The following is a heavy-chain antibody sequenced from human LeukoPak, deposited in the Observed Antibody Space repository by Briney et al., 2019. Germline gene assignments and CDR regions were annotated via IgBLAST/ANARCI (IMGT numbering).Heavy chain of an antibody. V-gene: IGHV2-70*11. Sequence: SGPALVKPTQTLTLTCTLSGFSLGTSGMCVSWIRQPPGKALEWLARIDWDDGKYYNTSLKTRLTISKDTSKNQVVLAVTNMDTVDTATYYCARTYMFRGVQRFDSWGQGTLVTVSS. D-gene: IGHD3-10*01. CDR1: GFSLGTSGMC. CDR2: IDWDDGK. J-gene: IGHJ4*02. CDR3: ARTYMFRGVQRFDS.